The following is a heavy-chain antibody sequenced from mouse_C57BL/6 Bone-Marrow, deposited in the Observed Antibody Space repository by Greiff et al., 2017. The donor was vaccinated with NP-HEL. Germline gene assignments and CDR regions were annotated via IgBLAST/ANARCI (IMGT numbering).Heavy chain of an antibody. D-gene: IGHD2-4*01. CDR3: ARRDYDEGYYFDY. J-gene: IGHJ2*01. V-gene: IGHV1-55*01. CDR2: IYPGSGST. Sequence: VKQRPGQGLEWIGDIYPGSGSTNYNEKFKSKATLTVDTSSSTAYMQLSSLTCEDSAVYYCARRDYDEGYYFDYWGQGTTLTVSS.